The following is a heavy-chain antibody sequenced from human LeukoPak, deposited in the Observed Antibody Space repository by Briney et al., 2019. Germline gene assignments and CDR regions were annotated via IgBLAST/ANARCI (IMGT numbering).Heavy chain of an antibody. CDR1: GFTFSDSY. CDR3: ARDPGYYGSGSYPNWFDP. D-gene: IGHD3-10*01. V-gene: IGHV3-11*01. Sequence: GGSLRLSCAASGFTFSDSYMSWIRQAPGKGLEYISYISSSGSTIYYADSVKGRFTLSRDNAKNSLSLEMNSLRAEDTAVYYCARDPGYYGSGSYPNWFDPWGQGTLVTVSS. CDR2: ISSSGSTI. J-gene: IGHJ5*02.